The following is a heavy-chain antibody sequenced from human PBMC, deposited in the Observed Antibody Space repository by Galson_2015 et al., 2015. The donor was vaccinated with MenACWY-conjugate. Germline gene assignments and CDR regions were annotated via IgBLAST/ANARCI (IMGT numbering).Heavy chain of an antibody. Sequence: SLRLSCAASGFNFNIYWMTWVRQAPGKGLEWVANIKPDGSEKYSVDSVKGRFTISRDNTKNSLYLQMYSLRAEDTAVYYCARARGFDYWGQGTLVTVSS. CDR2: IKPDGSEK. CDR3: ARARGFDY. V-gene: IGHV3-7*03. CDR1: GFNFNIYW. J-gene: IGHJ4*02.